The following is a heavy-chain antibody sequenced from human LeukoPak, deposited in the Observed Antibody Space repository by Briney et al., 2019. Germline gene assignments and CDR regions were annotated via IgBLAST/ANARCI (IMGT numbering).Heavy chain of an antibody. CDR3: ARPHDGGSYSNDAFDI. V-gene: IGHV1-2*02. CDR2: INLDSGGT. D-gene: IGHD1-26*01. CDR1: GYTFTDYY. J-gene: IGHJ3*02. Sequence: ASVKVSCKASGYTFTDYYMHWVRQAPGQGLEWMGWINLDSGGTRYSQKFQGRVTMTRDTSINTVYMELSRLRSDDTAVYYCARPHDGGSYSNDAFDIWGQGTMVTVSS.